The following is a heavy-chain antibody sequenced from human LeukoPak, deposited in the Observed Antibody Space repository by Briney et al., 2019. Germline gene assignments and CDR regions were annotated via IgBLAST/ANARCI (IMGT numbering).Heavy chain of an antibody. D-gene: IGHD5-18*01. CDR3: ARIGYSYGFPGHFDY. Sequence: GGSLRLSCAASGFTFSGYGMHWVRRTPGKGLEWVAVISYDGSNKYYADSVKGRFTISRDNAKNSLYLQMNSLRAEDTAVYYCARIGYSYGFPGHFDYWGQGTLVTVSS. V-gene: IGHV3-30*03. CDR1: GFTFSGYG. J-gene: IGHJ4*02. CDR2: ISYDGSNK.